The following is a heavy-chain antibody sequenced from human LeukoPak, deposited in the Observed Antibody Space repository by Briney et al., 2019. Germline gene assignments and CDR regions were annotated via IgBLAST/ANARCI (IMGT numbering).Heavy chain of an antibody. D-gene: IGHD4-17*01. Sequence: GGSLRLSCVASGFTFSSYDMNWVRQAPGKGLEWVSGISGSGGSTYYADSVKGRFTISRDNSKNTLYLQMNSLRAEDTAVYYCAKDRVGHYGDYDSFDYWGQGTLVTVSS. CDR1: GFTFSSYD. J-gene: IGHJ4*02. CDR3: AKDRVGHYGDYDSFDY. CDR2: ISGSGGST. V-gene: IGHV3-23*01.